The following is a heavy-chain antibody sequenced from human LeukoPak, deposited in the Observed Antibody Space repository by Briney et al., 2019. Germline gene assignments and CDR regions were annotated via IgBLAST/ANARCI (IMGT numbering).Heavy chain of an antibody. Sequence: GASVKVSCKASGGTFSSYAISWVRQAPGQGLEWMGGIIPIFGTANYAQKFQGRVTMTRNTSISTAYMELSSLRSEDTAVYYCARSTVGGLDFDYWGQGTLVTVSS. J-gene: IGHJ4*02. CDR2: IIPIFGTA. V-gene: IGHV1-69*05. D-gene: IGHD3-16*01. CDR3: ARSTVGGLDFDY. CDR1: GGTFSSYA.